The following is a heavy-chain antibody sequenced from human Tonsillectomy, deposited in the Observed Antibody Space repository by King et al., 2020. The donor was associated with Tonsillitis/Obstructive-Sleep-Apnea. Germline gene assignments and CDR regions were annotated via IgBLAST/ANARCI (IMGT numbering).Heavy chain of an antibody. J-gene: IGHJ4*02. Sequence: QLVQSGGGLVKPGESLRLSCAASGFTFSNAWMSWVRQAPGKGRECVGRIKSKIDGGTRDYAAPAKGRFTISRDDSKNTLYVQMNRLKTEDTAVYYCTTTYFSNYWGQGTLVTVSS. CDR3: TTTYFSNY. D-gene: IGHD2/OR15-2a*01. CDR2: IKSKIDGGTR. V-gene: IGHV3-15*01. CDR1: GFTFSNAW.